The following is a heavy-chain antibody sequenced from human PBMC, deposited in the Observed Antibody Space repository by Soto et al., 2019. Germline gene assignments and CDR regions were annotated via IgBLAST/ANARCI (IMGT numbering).Heavy chain of an antibody. CDR1: GFTFDDYA. J-gene: IGHJ5*02. V-gene: IGHV3-9*01. D-gene: IGHD6-13*01. Sequence: GGSLRLSCAASGFTFDDYAMHWVRQAPGKGLEWVSGISWNSGSIGYADSVKGRFTISRDNAKNSLYLQMNSLRAEDTALYYCAKGTPIAAAGTSWFDPWGQGTLVTVSS. CDR2: ISWNSGSI. CDR3: AKGTPIAAAGTSWFDP.